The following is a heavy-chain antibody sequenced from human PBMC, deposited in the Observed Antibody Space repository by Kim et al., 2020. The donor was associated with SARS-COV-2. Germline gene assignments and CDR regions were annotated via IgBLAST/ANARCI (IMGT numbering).Heavy chain of an antibody. D-gene: IGHD6-6*01. Sequence: SETLSLTCTVSGGSISSYYWSWIRQPPGKGLEWIGYIYYSGSTNYNPSLKSRVTISVDTSKNQFSLKLSSVTAADTAVYYCARVVPLPFPDSYYFDYWGQGTLVTVSS. CDR1: GGSISSYY. V-gene: IGHV4-59*13. J-gene: IGHJ4*02. CDR2: IYYSGST. CDR3: ARVVPLPFPDSYYFDY.